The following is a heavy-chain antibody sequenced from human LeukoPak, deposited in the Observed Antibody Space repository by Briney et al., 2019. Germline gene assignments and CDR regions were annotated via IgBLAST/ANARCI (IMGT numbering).Heavy chain of an antibody. D-gene: IGHD5-12*01. CDR2: INPSGGST. J-gene: IGHJ6*02. CDR3: ARDLRGYSYYYGMDV. CDR1: GYTFTSYY. Sequence: GASVKVSCKASGYTFTSYYMHWVRQAPGQGLEWMGLINPSGGSTSYAQKFQGRVTMTRDTSTSTVYMELSSLRSEDTAVYYCARDLRGYSYYYGMDVWGQGTTVTVSS. V-gene: IGHV1-46*01.